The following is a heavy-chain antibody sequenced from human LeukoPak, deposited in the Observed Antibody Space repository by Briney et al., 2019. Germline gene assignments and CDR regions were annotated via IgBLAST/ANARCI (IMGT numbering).Heavy chain of an antibody. CDR2: IYYSGST. CDR3: ASQTTVTADFDY. Sequence: KALETLSLTCTVSGGSISSYYWSWIRQPPGKGLEWIGYIYYSGSTNYNPSLKSRVTISVDTSKNQFSLKLSSVTAADTAVYYCASQTTVTADFDYWGQGTLVTVSS. CDR1: GGSISSYY. D-gene: IGHD4-11*01. J-gene: IGHJ4*02. V-gene: IGHV4-59*01.